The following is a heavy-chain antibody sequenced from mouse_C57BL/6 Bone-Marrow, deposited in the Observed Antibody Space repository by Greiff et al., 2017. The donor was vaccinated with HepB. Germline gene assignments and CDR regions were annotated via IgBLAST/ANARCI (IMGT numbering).Heavy chain of an antibody. V-gene: IGHV5-4*01. Sequence: EVHLVESGGGLVKPGGSLKLSCAASGFTFSSYAMSWVRQTPEKRLEWVATISDGGSYTYYPDNVKGRFTISRDNAKNNLYLQMSHLKSEDTAMYYCARDWGRTVVADYWGQGTTLTVSS. CDR2: ISDGGSYT. CDR1: GFTFSSYA. D-gene: IGHD1-1*01. J-gene: IGHJ2*01. CDR3: ARDWGRTVVADY.